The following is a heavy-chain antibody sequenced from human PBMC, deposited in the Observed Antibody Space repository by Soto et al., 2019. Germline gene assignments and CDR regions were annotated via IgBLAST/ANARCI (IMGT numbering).Heavy chain of an antibody. Sequence: GGSLRLSCAACGFTVSSNFMSWVRQAPGKGLEWVSIISGSGSTSYADSVKGRFTISRDNSKNTLYLQMNSLRAEDTAVYYCAGRALGYYYGMDVWGQGTTVTVSS. CDR2: ISGSGST. V-gene: IGHV3-66*01. CDR1: GFTVSSNF. J-gene: IGHJ6*02. CDR3: AGRALGYYYGMDV. D-gene: IGHD7-27*01.